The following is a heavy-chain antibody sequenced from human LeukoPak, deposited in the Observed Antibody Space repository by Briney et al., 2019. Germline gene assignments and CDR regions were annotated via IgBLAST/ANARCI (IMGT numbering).Heavy chain of an antibody. CDR1: GGSISSSNW. J-gene: IGHJ4*02. V-gene: IGHV4-4*02. CDR3: ARAGSNYDSSGYGFDY. CDR2: IYHSGST. Sequence: SETLSLTCAVSGGSISSSNWWSWVRQPPGKGLEWIGEIYHSGSTNYNPSLKSRVTISVDKSKNQFSLKLSSVTAADTAVYYCARAGSNYDSSGYGFDYWGQGTLDTVSS. D-gene: IGHD3-22*01.